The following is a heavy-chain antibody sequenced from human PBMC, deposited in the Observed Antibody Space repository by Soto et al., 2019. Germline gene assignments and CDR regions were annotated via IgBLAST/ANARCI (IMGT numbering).Heavy chain of an antibody. J-gene: IGHJ5*02. V-gene: IGHV1-8*01. CDR1: GYTFTSYD. D-gene: IGHD2-2*01. CDR3: TSISTYCISTSCYSRTWFAP. CDR2: MNPNSGHT. Sequence: GAPVKVSSKAPGYTFTSYDLNWVRHANEQGLEWMGWMNPNSGHTGYAQKFQGRVTMTRNTSISTAYMELSSLRPEDTAVYYCTSISTYCISTSCYSRTWFAPWGQGTLVTVSS.